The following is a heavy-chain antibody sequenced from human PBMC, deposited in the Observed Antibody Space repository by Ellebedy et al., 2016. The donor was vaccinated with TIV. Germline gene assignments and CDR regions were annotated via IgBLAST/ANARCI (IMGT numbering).Heavy chain of an antibody. CDR1: GFTFSSYA. D-gene: IGHD1-1*01. V-gene: IGHV3-48*02. CDR3: VREGTSYYFYSMDV. CDR2: ISSSSSNI. J-gene: IGHJ6*02. Sequence: GESLKISCAASGFTFSSYAMTWVRQAPGKGLEWVSYISSSSSNIHYPDSMKGRFTISRDNSKSSLYLQMNSLRDEETAVYYCVREGTSYYFYSMDVWGQGTTVIVSS.